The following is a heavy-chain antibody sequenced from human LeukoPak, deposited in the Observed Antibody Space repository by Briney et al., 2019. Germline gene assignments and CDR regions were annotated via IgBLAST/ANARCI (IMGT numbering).Heavy chain of an antibody. CDR1: GFTFSNIA. J-gene: IGHJ4*02. Sequence: GGSLRLSCAASGFTFSNIAMTWVRQAPGKGLEWVSSISGSAGSAYYADSVKGRFSISRDNAKNSLYLQLNSLRVEDTAVYYCASRIVGTPDYFDYWGQGTLVTVSS. CDR2: ISGSAGSA. D-gene: IGHD1-26*01. CDR3: ASRIVGTPDYFDY. V-gene: IGHV3-23*01.